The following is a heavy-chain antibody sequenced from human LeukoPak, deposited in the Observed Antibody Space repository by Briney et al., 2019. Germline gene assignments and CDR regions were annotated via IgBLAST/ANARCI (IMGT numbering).Heavy chain of an antibody. Sequence: SETLSLTSAVYGGSFSGYYWSWIRQPPGKGLEWIGEINHSGSTNYNPSLKSRVTISVDTSKNQFSLKLSSVTAADTAVYYCARGRVAVAAPRGYFQHWGQGTLVTVSS. J-gene: IGHJ1*01. CDR3: ARGRVAVAAPRGYFQH. V-gene: IGHV4-34*01. D-gene: IGHD6-19*01. CDR2: INHSGST. CDR1: GGSFSGYY.